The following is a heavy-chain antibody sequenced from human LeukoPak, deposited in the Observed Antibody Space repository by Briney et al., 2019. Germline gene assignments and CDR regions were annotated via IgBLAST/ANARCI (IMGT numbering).Heavy chain of an antibody. V-gene: IGHV1-18*01. CDR1: GYTFTSYG. J-gene: IGHJ4*02. Sequence: ASVKVSCKASGYTFTSYGTSWVRQAPGQGLEWMGWISAYNGNTNYAQKLQGRVTMTTDTSTSTAYMELRSLRSDDTAVYYCARDRYYDSSGNFDYWGQGTLVTVSS. CDR3: ARDRYYDSSGNFDY. D-gene: IGHD3-22*01. CDR2: ISAYNGNT.